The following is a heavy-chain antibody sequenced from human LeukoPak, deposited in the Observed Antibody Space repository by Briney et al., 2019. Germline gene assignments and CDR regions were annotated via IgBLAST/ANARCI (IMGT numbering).Heavy chain of an antibody. CDR1: GGSISSGSYY. CDR3: ARAGVAAAGSGYYFDY. V-gene: IGHV4-61*02. Sequence: SQTLSLTCTVSGGSISSGSYYWSWIRQPAGKGLEWIGRIYTSGSTNYNPSLKSRVTISVDTSKNQFSLKLSSVTAADTAVYYCARAGVAAAGSGYYFDYWGQGTLVTVSS. J-gene: IGHJ4*02. CDR2: IYTSGST. D-gene: IGHD6-13*01.